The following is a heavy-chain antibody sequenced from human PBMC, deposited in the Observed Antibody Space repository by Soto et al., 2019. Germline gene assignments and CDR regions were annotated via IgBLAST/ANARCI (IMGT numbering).Heavy chain of an antibody. Sequence: GGSLRLSCAASGFTFSSYGMHWVRQAPGKGLEWVAVIWYDGSNKYYADSVKGRFTISRDNSKNTLYLQMNSLRAEDTAVYYCARDLYYDFWSGYDYYYGMDVWGQGTTVTSP. V-gene: IGHV3-33*01. J-gene: IGHJ6*02. CDR1: GFTFSSYG. D-gene: IGHD3-3*01. CDR3: ARDLYYDFWSGYDYYYGMDV. CDR2: IWYDGSNK.